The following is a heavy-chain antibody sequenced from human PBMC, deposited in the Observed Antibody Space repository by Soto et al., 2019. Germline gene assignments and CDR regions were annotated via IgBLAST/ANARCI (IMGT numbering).Heavy chain of an antibody. Sequence: SETLSLTCPVSGGSISSYYWYWIRQPPGKGLEWIGYIYYSGSTNYNPSLKSRVTISVDTSKNQFSLKLSSVTAADTAVYYCARVGYCSGGSCLDYWGQGTLVTVSS. CDR2: IYYSGST. V-gene: IGHV4-59*01. CDR3: ARVGYCSGGSCLDY. D-gene: IGHD2-15*01. J-gene: IGHJ4*02. CDR1: GGSISSYY.